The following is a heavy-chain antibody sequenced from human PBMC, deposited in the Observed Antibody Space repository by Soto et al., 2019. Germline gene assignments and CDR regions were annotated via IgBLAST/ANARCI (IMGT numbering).Heavy chain of an antibody. CDR2: ISYDGSNK. V-gene: IGHV3-30*18. CDR3: AKDLLAVYCSGGSCDSGSYGMDV. D-gene: IGHD2-15*01. CDR1: GFTFSSYG. Sequence: QVQLVESGGGVVQPGRSLRLSCAASGFTFSSYGMHWVRQAPGKGLEWVAVISYDGSNKYYADSVKGRFTISRDNSKNTLYRQMNSLRAEDTAVYYCAKDLLAVYCSGGSCDSGSYGMDVWGQGTTVTVSS. J-gene: IGHJ6*02.